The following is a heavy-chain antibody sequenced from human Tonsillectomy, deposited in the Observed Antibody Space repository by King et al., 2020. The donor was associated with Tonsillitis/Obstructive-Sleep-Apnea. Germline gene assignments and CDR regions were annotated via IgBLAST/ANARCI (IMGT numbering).Heavy chain of an antibody. CDR3: ARSPYYYYMDV. CDR2: IISSSSYT. Sequence: VQLVESGGGLVKPGGSLRLSCAASGFTFSDYYMSWIRQAPGKGLEWVSYIISSSSYTNYADSVKGRFTISRDNAKNSLYLQMNSLGAEDTAVYYCARSPYYYYMDVWGKGTTVTVSS. J-gene: IGHJ6*03. V-gene: IGHV3-11*05. CDR1: GFTFSDYY.